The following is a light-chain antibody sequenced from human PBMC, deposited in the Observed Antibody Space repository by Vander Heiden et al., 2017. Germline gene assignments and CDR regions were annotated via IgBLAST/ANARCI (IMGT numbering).Light chain of an antibody. J-gene: IGKJ2*01. Sequence: QVTQPPSSLSASVGDRVSITCRASQSISSYLNWYHHKPGKAPKLLIYAASTLHSGVPSRFSGSGSGTDFTLTISSLQPEDFATYYCQQTCSTPRTFGQGTKLEIK. CDR1: QSISSY. CDR2: AAS. CDR3: QQTCSTPRT. V-gene: IGKV1-39*01.